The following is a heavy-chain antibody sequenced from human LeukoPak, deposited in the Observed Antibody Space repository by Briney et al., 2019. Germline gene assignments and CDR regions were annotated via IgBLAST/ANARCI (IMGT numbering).Heavy chain of an antibody. Sequence: ASVKVSCKASGYTFTSYDINWVRQATGQGLEWMGWMNPNSGNTGYAQRFQGRVTMTRNTSISTAYMELSSLRSEDTAVYYCATFSSGNYPKEPFNIWGQGTMVTVSS. V-gene: IGHV1-8*01. CDR1: GYTFTSYD. J-gene: IGHJ3*02. CDR2: MNPNSGNT. D-gene: IGHD3-22*01. CDR3: ATFSSGNYPKEPFNI.